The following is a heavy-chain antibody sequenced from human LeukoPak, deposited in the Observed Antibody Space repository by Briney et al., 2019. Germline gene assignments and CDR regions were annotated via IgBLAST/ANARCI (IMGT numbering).Heavy chain of an antibody. CDR2: ISGSGGST. CDR3: PKVTEGSYRYTLSE. CDR1: GFTFSTYA. Sequence: PGGSLRLSCAASGFTFSTYAMSWVRPAPGKGLEWVSVISGSGGSTYYAHSVRGRFTLSRDSSKNTLYLQMNSLTAQHAPVYYFPKVTEGSYRYTLSEWGQGTLVTVYS. J-gene: IGHJ4*02. V-gene: IGHV3-23*01. D-gene: IGHD3-16*02.